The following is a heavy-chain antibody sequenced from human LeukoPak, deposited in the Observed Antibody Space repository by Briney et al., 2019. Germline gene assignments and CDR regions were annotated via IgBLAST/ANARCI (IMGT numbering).Heavy chain of an antibody. CDR2: INQSGST. CDR3: ARRRECSGYDYKEFDW. J-gene: IGHJ4*02. Sequence: SQTLSLTCTVSGGSISSGAYYWSWIRQYPGKGLEWIGEINQSGSTNYNPSLKSRVTISVDTSKNQFSLKLSSVTAADTAVYYCARRRECSGYDYKEFDWWGQGTPVTVSS. CDR1: GGSISSGAYY. V-gene: IGHV4-31*03. D-gene: IGHD5-12*01.